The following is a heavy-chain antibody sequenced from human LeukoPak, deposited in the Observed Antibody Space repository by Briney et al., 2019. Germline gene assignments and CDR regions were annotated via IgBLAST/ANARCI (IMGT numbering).Heavy chain of an antibody. D-gene: IGHD6-19*01. CDR1: GYTFTSYD. V-gene: IGHV1-8*03. CDR2: MNPNSGNT. CDR3: ARVVRYSNGPLTDLLPYYFDY. J-gene: IGHJ4*02. Sequence: ASVKVSCKASGYTFTSYDINWVRQATGQGLEWMGWMNPNSGNTGNAQKFQGRVTITRDTSASTAYMELSSLRSGDMAVYYCARVVRYSNGPLTDLLPYYFDYWGQGTLVTVSS.